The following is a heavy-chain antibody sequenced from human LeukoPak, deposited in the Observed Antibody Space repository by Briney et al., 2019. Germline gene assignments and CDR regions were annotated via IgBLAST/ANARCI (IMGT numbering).Heavy chain of an antibody. J-gene: IGHJ6*03. Sequence: ASVKVSFKASGYTFTGYYMHWVRQAPGQGLEWMGWINPNSGGTNYAQKFQGRVTMTRDTSISTAYMELSRLRSDDTAVYYCARGRHIVVVPAANDYYYYMGVWGKGTTVTVSS. CDR3: ARGRHIVVVPAANDYYYYMGV. CDR1: GYTFTGYY. V-gene: IGHV1-2*02. CDR2: INPNSGGT. D-gene: IGHD2-2*01.